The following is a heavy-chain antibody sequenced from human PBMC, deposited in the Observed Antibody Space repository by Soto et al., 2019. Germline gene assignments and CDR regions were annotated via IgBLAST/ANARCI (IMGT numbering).Heavy chain of an antibody. V-gene: IGHV3-74*01. CDR2: IHSDGSST. CDR3: ARGDKGAFDL. Sequence: EVQLVESEGGLVQPGGSLRLSCAAPGFTYSYYWMHWVRQAPGQGLVWVSRIHSDGSSTTYADSVKGRFTISRDNAKNTLYLQMKSLRAEDTAVYYCARGDKGAFDLWGQGTMVTVSS. J-gene: IGHJ3*01. CDR1: GFTYSYYW. D-gene: IGHD2-21*02.